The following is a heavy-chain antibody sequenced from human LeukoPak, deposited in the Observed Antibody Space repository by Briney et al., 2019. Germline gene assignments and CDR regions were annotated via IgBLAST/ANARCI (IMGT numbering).Heavy chain of an antibody. Sequence: SGGSLRLSCAASGFRFDTYGMHWVRQAPGKGLEWVAYIRYDGSTTYYADSVRGRFTISRDNSKNTLYLEMNSLRAEDTAVFYCAKKGGNYDYFDDWGQGNLVTVSS. V-gene: IGHV3-30*02. D-gene: IGHD3-3*01. CDR2: IRYDGSTT. CDR3: AKKGGNYDYFDD. J-gene: IGHJ4*02. CDR1: GFRFDTYG.